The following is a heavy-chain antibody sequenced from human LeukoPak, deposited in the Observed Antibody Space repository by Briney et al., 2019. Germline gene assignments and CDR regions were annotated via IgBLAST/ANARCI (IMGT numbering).Heavy chain of an antibody. J-gene: IGHJ4*02. CDR1: GYTFTHQW. Sequence: GESLKISCEASGYTFTHQWIGWVRQMPGTGLEWVGIIYPRDSDTIYSPSFQGHVTISADTSINTAYLEWRSLEASDTAMYYCARHSDVVGAVWGQGTQVTVSS. CDR3: ARHSDVVGAV. V-gene: IGHV5-51*01. D-gene: IGHD3-16*01. CDR2: IYPRDSDT.